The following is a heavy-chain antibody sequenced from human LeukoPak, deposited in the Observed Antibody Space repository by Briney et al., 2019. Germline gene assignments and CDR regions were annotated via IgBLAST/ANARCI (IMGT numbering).Heavy chain of an antibody. J-gene: IGHJ6*02. Sequence: ASVKVSCKASGYTFTSYGISWVRQAPGQGLEWMGWISAYNGNTSYAQKLQGRVTMTTDTSTGTAYMELRSLRSDDTAVYYCAREAALAVAGLESYYYYGMDVWGQGTTVTVS. D-gene: IGHD6-19*01. V-gene: IGHV1-18*01. CDR3: AREAALAVAGLESYYYYGMDV. CDR1: GYTFTSYG. CDR2: ISAYNGNT.